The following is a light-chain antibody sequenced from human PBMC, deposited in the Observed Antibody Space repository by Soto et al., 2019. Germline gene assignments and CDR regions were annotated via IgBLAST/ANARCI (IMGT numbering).Light chain of an antibody. V-gene: IGKV3-15*01. CDR2: DAS. CDR3: QQYDNWPRT. J-gene: IGKJ1*01. Sequence: EKVMSQSPATLSVSPGERATLSCGASQSVRSNVAWYQQKPGQPPRLLINDASTRATGIPSRFSGSGSGTEFTLTISSLKSEDFAVYYCQQYDNWPRTFGQGTKVDIK. CDR1: QSVRSN.